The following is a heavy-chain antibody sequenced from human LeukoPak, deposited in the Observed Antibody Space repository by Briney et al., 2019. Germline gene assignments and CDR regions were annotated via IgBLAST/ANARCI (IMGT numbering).Heavy chain of an antibody. J-gene: IGHJ6*02. CDR3: ARVIPSKSYYYYYGMDV. D-gene: IGHD3-16*02. V-gene: IGHV3-21*01. CDR2: ISSSSSYI. Sequence: GGPLRLSCAASGFTFSSYSMNWVRQAPGKGLEWVSSISSSSSYIYYADSVKGRFTISRDNAKNSLYLQMNSLRAEDTAVYYCARVIPSKSYYYYYGMDVWGQGTTVTVSS. CDR1: GFTFSSYS.